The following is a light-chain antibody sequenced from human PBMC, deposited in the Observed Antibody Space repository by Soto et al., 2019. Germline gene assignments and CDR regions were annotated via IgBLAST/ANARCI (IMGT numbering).Light chain of an antibody. J-gene: IGKJ2*01. CDR3: QQGYFTGT. Sequence: DIQMTQSPSSLSASVGARVTITCRASQDINSYLNWYQQKPGKAPKLLIYVGSNLQGGVPSRFSGSGSGTDFALTISRVQPEDFATYYCQQGYFTGTFGQGTKLEIK. V-gene: IGKV1-39*01. CDR2: VGS. CDR1: QDINSY.